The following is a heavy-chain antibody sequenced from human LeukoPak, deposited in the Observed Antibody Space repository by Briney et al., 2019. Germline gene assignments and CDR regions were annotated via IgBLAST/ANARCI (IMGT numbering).Heavy chain of an antibody. CDR2: IYYSGST. J-gene: IGHJ3*02. CDR3: ASKISYNWNDVGAFDI. CDR1: GGSISSGDYY. V-gene: IGHV4-30-4*01. Sequence: NPSETLSLTCTVSGGSISSGDYYWSWIRQPPGKGLEWIGYIYYSGSTYYNPSLKSRVTISVDTSKNQFSLKLSSVTAADTAVYYCASKISYNWNDVGAFDIWGQGTMVTVSS. D-gene: IGHD1-20*01.